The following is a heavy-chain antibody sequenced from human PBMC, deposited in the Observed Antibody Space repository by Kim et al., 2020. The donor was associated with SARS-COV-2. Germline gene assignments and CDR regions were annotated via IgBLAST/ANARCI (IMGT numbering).Heavy chain of an antibody. J-gene: IGHJ1*01. D-gene: IGHD6-19*01. CDR1: GLSMNSFP. CDR3: AKGKQWLIQGEHFQS. Sequence: GGSLRLSCVLSGLSMNSFPMSWVRLAPGKGLEWVSSITSSGHISHYRDSVKGRFTISRDNSKNTLYLQINSLRAEDTAVYYCAKGKQWLIQGEHFQSWGQGTLVIVSS. CDR2: ITSSGHIS. V-gene: IGHV3-23*01.